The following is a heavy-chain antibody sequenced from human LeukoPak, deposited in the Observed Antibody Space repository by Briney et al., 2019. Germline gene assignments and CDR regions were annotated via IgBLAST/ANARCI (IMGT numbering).Heavy chain of an antibody. Sequence: SETLSLTCTVSGGSISSSSYYWGWIRQPPGKGLEWIGSIYYSGSTYYNPSLKSRVTISVDTSKNQFSLKLSSVTAADTAAYYCASPTPYSGSYYSDYWGQGTLVTVSS. CDR2: IYYSGST. CDR1: GGSISSSSYY. D-gene: IGHD1-26*01. V-gene: IGHV4-39*01. CDR3: ASPTPYSGSYYSDY. J-gene: IGHJ4*02.